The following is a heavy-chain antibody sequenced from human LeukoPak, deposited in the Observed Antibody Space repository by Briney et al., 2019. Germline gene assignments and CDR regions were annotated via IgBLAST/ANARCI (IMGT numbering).Heavy chain of an antibody. Sequence: PGGSLRLSCAASGFTFSSYSMNWVRQAPGKGLEWVSSISSSSSYIYYADSVKGRFTISRDNAKNSLYLQMNSLRAEDTAVYYCATLAPVGFDYWGQGTLVTVSS. J-gene: IGHJ4*02. D-gene: IGHD1-26*01. CDR2: ISSSSSYI. CDR1: GFTFSSYS. CDR3: ATLAPVGFDY. V-gene: IGHV3-21*01.